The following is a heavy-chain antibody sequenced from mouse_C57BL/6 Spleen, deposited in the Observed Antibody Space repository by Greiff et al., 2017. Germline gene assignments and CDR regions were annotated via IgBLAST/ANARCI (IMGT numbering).Heavy chain of an antibody. V-gene: IGHV1-26*01. J-gene: IGHJ1*03. CDR2: INPNNGGT. D-gene: IGHD1-1*01. CDR3: ASPITTVVPYWYFDV. CDR1: GYTFTDYY. Sequence: EVQLQQSGPELVKPGASVKISCKASGYTFTDYYMNWVKQSHGKSLEWIGDINPNNGGTSYNQKFKGKAPLTVDKSSSTAYMELRSLRSEDSAVYYCASPITTVVPYWYFDVWGTGTTVTVSS.